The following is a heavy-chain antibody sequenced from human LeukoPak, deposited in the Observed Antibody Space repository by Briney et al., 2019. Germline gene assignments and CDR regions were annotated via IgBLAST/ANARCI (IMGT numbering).Heavy chain of an antibody. CDR3: ARDHLGLVAGGDYYYMDV. J-gene: IGHJ6*03. CDR1: GYTFTGYY. D-gene: IGHD6-13*01. V-gene: IGHV1-2*02. CDR2: INPNSGDT. Sequence: GASVKVSCKASGYTFTGYYMHWVRQAPGQGLEWMGWINPNSGDTNYAQKFQGRVTMTRDTSISTAYMELSRLRSDDTAVYYCARDHLGLVAGGDYYYMDVWGKGTTVTISS.